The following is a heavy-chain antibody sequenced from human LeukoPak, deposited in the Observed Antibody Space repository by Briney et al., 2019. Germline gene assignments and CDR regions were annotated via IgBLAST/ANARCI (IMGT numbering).Heavy chain of an antibody. CDR2: IYYSGST. Sequence: SETLSLTCTVSGGSINSYYWSWIRQPPGKGLEWIGSIYYSGSTYYNPSLKSRVTISVDTSKNQFSLKLSSVTAADTAVYYCARHSPVGIFYFDYWGQGTLVTVSS. CDR1: GGSINSYY. CDR3: ARHSPVGIFYFDY. D-gene: IGHD1-26*01. V-gene: IGHV4-59*05. J-gene: IGHJ4*02.